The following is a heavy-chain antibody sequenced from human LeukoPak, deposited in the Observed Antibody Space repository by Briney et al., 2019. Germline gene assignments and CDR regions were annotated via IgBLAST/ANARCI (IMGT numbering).Heavy chain of an antibody. CDR2: INTNTGNP. CDR3: ARGGPSIPDAYDAFDI. Sequence: ASVKVSCKASGYTFTSYSMSWVRQAPGQGLEWMGWINTNTGNPTYAQGFTGRFVFSLDTSVSTTFLQISRLKAEDTAVYYCARGGPSIPDAYDAFDIWGQGTMVTVSS. CDR1: GYTFTSYS. J-gene: IGHJ3*02. D-gene: IGHD2-2*01. V-gene: IGHV7-4-1*02.